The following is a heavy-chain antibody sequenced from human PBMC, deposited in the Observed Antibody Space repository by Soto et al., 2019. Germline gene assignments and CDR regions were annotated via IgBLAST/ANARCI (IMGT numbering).Heavy chain of an antibody. CDR3: ARAGYSSSWYPNWFDP. J-gene: IGHJ5*02. V-gene: IGHV3-33*01. CDR2: IWYDGSNK. D-gene: IGHD6-13*01. CDR1: GFTFSSYG. Sequence: GGSLRLSCAASGFTFSSYGMHWVRQAPGKGLEWVAVIWYDGSNKYYADSVKGRFTISRDNSKNTLYLQMNSLRAEDTAVYYCARAGYSSSWYPNWFDPWGQGTLVTVSS.